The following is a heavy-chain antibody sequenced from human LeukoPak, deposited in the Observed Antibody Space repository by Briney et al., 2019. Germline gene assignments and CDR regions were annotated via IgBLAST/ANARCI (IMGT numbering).Heavy chain of an antibody. V-gene: IGHV4-4*07. J-gene: IGHJ6*03. CDR2: IYTSGST. D-gene: IGHD2-15*01. Sequence: PSETLSLTCTVSGGSISSYYWSWIRQPAGKGLEWIGRIYTSGSTNYNPSLKSRVTMSVDTSKNQFSLKLSSVTAADTAVYYCARGYCSGGSCYLPRPYYYYMDVWGKGTTVTVSS. CDR3: ARGYCSGGSCYLPRPYYYYMDV. CDR1: GGSISSYY.